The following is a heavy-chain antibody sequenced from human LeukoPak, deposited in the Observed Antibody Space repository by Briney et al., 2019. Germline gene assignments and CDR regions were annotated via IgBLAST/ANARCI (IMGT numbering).Heavy chain of an antibody. D-gene: IGHD4-17*01. J-gene: IGHJ4*02. CDR3: ASHDYGTYFDY. Sequence: SETLSLTCTVSGGSISSYYWNWIRQPPGKGLEWIGYIYYSGRTNYNPSLKSRVTISVDTSKNQFSLKLSSVTAADTAVYYCASHDYGTYFDYWGQGTLATVSS. V-gene: IGHV4-59*01. CDR2: IYYSGRT. CDR1: GGSISSYY.